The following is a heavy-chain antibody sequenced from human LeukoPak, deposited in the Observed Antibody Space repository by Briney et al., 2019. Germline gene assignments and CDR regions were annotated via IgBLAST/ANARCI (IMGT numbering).Heavy chain of an antibody. Sequence: EASVKVSCKASGYTFTSYGISWVRQAPGQGLEWMGWISAYNGNTNYAQKLQGRATTTTDTSTSTAYMELRSLRSDDTAVYYCARDAALYYDILTGSGPFDYWGQGTLVTVSS. D-gene: IGHD3-9*01. CDR1: GYTFTSYG. CDR2: ISAYNGNT. V-gene: IGHV1-18*01. J-gene: IGHJ4*02. CDR3: ARDAALYYDILTGSGPFDY.